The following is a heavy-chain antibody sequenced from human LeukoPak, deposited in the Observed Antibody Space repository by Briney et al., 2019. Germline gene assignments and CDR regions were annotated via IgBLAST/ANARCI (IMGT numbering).Heavy chain of an antibody. CDR2: ISYDGSNK. V-gene: IGHV3-30-3*01. J-gene: IGHJ4*02. Sequence: GGSLRLSCAASGFTFSSYAMPWVRQASGKGLEWVAVISYDGSNKYYADSVKGRYTISRDNSKNTLYLQMNSLRAEDTAVYYCARDHDSSGWTNIDYWGQGTLVTVSS. CDR3: ARDHDSSGWTNIDY. D-gene: IGHD6-19*01. CDR1: GFTFSSYA.